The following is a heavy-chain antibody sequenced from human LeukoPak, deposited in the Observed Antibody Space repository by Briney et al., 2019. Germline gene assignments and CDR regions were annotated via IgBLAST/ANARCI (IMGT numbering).Heavy chain of an antibody. J-gene: IGHJ4*02. CDR2: INEDGREK. D-gene: IGHD4-11*01. CDR3: ARSPTSDIGY. V-gene: IGHV3-7*01. CDR1: GFTFRKYW. Sequence: GGSLRLSCAVSGFTFRKYWLSWVRQAPGKGLEWVANINEDGREKYYVESVKGRFTISRDNAMNSLYLQMNSLRVEDTAIYYCARSPTSDIGYWGRGTLGTVSS.